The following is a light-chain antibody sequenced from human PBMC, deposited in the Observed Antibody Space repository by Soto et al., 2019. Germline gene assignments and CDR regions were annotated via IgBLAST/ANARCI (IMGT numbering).Light chain of an antibody. CDR3: QQYGSSPPRYT. Sequence: ENVLTQSPGTLSLSPGERATLTCRASQSVSSSYLAWYQQKPGQAPRRLIYGASSRATGIPDRFSGSGSGTGFTLTISRLEPEDFAVYYCQQYGSSPPRYTFGQGTKLEIK. V-gene: IGKV3-20*01. CDR1: QSVSSSY. CDR2: GAS. J-gene: IGKJ2*01.